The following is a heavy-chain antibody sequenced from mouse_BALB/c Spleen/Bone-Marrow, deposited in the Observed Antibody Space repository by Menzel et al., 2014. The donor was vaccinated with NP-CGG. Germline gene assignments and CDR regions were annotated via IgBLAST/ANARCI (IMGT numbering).Heavy chain of an antibody. J-gene: IGHJ2*01. V-gene: IGHV3-8*02. Sequence: EVKLMESGSSLVKPSQTLSLTCSVTGDSITSSYWNWIRKFPGNKLEYMGYISYSGNAYYNPSLKSRISLTRDTSKNQYYLQLNSVTTEDTATYFCARGNGYHFDYWGQGTTLTVSS. CDR3: ARGNGYHFDY. CDR2: ISYSGNA. CDR1: GDSITSSY. D-gene: IGHD1-2*01.